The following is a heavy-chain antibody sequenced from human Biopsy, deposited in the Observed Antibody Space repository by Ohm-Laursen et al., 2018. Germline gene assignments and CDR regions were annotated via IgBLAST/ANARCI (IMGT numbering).Heavy chain of an antibody. Sequence: SLRLSCAASGFAFNLYEMNWARPAPGKGMEWISYIYGGGSPVSYADSVKGRFTISRDNAQNSLYLHMNSLRAEDTAVYYRARLNSGTYDASDLWGQGTMVIVPS. J-gene: IGHJ3*01. CDR2: IYGGGSPV. V-gene: IGHV3-48*03. CDR1: GFAFNLYE. CDR3: ARLNSGTYDASDL. D-gene: IGHD1-26*01.